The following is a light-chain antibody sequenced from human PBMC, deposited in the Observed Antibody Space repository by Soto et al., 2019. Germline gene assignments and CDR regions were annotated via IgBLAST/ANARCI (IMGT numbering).Light chain of an antibody. CDR2: DAS. J-gene: IGKJ4*01. CDR1: QSVRSW. V-gene: IGKV1-5*01. CDR3: QQYDNYPLT. Sequence: DIQMTQSPATLSASLGDGATLSCRASQSVRSWLAWYQQKPGTAPNLLIFDASRWATGVPSRFSGSGSGTEFTLTISSLQPDDFATYCCQQYDNYPLTFGGGTKVDIK.